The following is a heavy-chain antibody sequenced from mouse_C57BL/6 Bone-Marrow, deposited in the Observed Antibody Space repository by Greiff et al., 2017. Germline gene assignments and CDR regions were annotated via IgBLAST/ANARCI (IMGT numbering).Heavy chain of an antibody. J-gene: IGHJ3*01. CDR3: AKNYYGSRFAY. D-gene: IGHD1-1*01. CDR2: INPSSGYT. CDR1: GYTFTSYT. Sequence: VKLQQSGAELARPGASVKMSCKASGYTFTSYTMHWVKQRPGQGLEWIGYINPSSGYTKYNQKFKDKATLTADKSSSTAYMQLSSLTSEDSAVYYCAKNYYGSRFAYWGQGTLVTVSA. V-gene: IGHV1-4*01.